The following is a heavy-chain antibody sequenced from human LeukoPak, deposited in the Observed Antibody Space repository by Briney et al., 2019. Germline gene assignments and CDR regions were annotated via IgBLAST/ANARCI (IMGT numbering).Heavy chain of an antibody. J-gene: IGHJ6*03. D-gene: IGHD5-12*01. Sequence: GASVKVSCKASGYTFTSYGISWVRQAPGQGLEWMGWINPNSGGTNYAQKFQGRVTMTRDTSISTAYMELSRLRSDDTAVYYCARDEWLREFSSYYYYYYMDVWGKGTTVTISS. CDR3: ARDEWLREFSSYYYYYYMDV. V-gene: IGHV1-2*02. CDR2: INPNSGGT. CDR1: GYTFTSYG.